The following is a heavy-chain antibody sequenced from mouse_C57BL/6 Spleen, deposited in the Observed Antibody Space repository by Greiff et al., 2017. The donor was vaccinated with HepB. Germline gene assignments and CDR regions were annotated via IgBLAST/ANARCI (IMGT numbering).Heavy chain of an antibody. Sequence: QVQLQQSGPELVKPGASVKISCKASGYAFSSSWMNWVKQRPGKGLEWIGRIYPGDGDTNYNGKFKGKATLTADKSSSTAYMQLSSLTSEDSAVYFCARYEHYSNPMDYWGQGTSVTVSS. J-gene: IGHJ4*01. CDR3: ARYEHYSNPMDY. D-gene: IGHD2-5*01. V-gene: IGHV1-82*01. CDR1: GYAFSSSW. CDR2: IYPGDGDT.